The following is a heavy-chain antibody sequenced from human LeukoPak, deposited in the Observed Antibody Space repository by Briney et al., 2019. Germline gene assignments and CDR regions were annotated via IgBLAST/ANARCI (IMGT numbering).Heavy chain of an antibody. J-gene: IGHJ5*02. CDR2: IYYSGST. D-gene: IGHD6-13*01. V-gene: IGHV4-59*12. Sequence: SETLSLTCTVSGGSISSYYWSWIRQPPGKGLEWIGYIYYSGSTNYNPSLKSRVTISVDTSKNQFSLKLSSVTAADTAVYYCASAKSYSSSWYNWFDPWGQGTLVTVSS. CDR3: ASAKSYSSSWYNWFDP. CDR1: GGSISSYY.